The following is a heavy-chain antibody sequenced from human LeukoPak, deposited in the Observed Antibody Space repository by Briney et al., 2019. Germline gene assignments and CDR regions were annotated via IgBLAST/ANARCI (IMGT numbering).Heavy chain of an antibody. CDR1: GFTFSSYS. V-gene: IGHV3-21*01. D-gene: IGHD2/OR15-2a*01. CDR2: ISSSSSYI. J-gene: IGHJ4*02. Sequence: GGSLRLSCAASGFTFSSYSMNWVRQAPGKGLEWVSSISSSSSYIYYADSVKGRFTISRDNAENSLYLQMNSLRAEDTAVYYCARVRGSNIFDYWGQETLVTVSS. CDR3: ARVRGSNIFDY.